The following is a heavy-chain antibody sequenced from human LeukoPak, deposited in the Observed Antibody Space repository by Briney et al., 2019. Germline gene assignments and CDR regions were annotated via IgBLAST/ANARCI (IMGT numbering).Heavy chain of an antibody. J-gene: IGHJ5*02. D-gene: IGHD6-19*01. CDR1: GFTFDDYA. Sequence: PGGSLRLSCAASGFTFDDYAMHWVRQAPGKGLEWVSLISGDGGSTYYADSVKGRFTISRDNSKNSLYLQMNSLRTEDTALYYRAKDGYSGWTYNWFDPWGQGTLVTVSS. CDR3: AKDGYSGWTYNWFDP. V-gene: IGHV3-43*02. CDR2: ISGDGGST.